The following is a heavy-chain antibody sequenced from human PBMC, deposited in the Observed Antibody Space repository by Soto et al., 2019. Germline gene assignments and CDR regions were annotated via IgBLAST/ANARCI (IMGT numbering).Heavy chain of an antibody. CDR2: ISSSSSTI. Sequence: GGSLRLSCAASGFTFSSYSMNWVRQAPGKGLEWVSYISSSSSTIYYADSVKGRFTISRDNAKNSLYLQMNSLRDEDTAVYYCARDLTHGSGPFWFDPWGQGTLVTVSS. CDR3: ARDLTHGSGPFWFDP. D-gene: IGHD3-10*01. J-gene: IGHJ5*02. CDR1: GFTFSSYS. V-gene: IGHV3-48*02.